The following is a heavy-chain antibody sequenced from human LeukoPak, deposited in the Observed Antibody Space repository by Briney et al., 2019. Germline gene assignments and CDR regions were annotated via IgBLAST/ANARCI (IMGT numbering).Heavy chain of an antibody. J-gene: IGHJ4*02. Sequence: ASVKVSCKASGYTFTSYYMYWVRQAPGQGLEWMGIINPSGGSTSYAQKFQGRITMTRDTPTSTVYMELSSLRSEDTAVYYCARDPIYCSGGSCSQTYFDYWGQGTLVTVSS. D-gene: IGHD2-15*01. CDR1: GYTFTSYY. CDR3: ARDPIYCSGGSCSQTYFDY. V-gene: IGHV1-46*01. CDR2: INPSGGST.